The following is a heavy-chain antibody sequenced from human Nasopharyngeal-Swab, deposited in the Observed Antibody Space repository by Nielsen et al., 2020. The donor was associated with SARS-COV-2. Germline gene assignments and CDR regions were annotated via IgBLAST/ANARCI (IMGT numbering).Heavy chain of an antibody. J-gene: IGHJ4*02. V-gene: IGHV4-59*01. Sequence: SETLSLTCTVSGGSISTYYWSWIRQPPGKVLEWIGYIHSSGTTNYNPSLKSRVTISVDTSKNQFSLKLSSVTAADTAVYYCARDHSYYDSNGYYFDYWGLGTLVTVSS. CDR2: IHSSGTT. CDR3: ARDHSYYDSNGYYFDY. CDR1: GGSISTYY. D-gene: IGHD3-22*01.